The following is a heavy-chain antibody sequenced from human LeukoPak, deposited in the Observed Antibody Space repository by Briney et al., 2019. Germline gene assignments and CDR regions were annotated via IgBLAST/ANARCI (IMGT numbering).Heavy chain of an antibody. CDR3: ARHMYSGRYYGTDY. J-gene: IGHJ4*02. CDR1: GGSISSYY. D-gene: IGHD1-26*01. CDR2: IYDSGST. Sequence: PSETLSLTCTVPGGSISSYYWSWIRQPPGKGLEWIGYIYDSGSTNYNPSLKSRVTISVDTSKNQFSLRLSSVTAADTAVYYCARHMYSGRYYGTDYWGQGTLVTVSS. V-gene: IGHV4-59*08.